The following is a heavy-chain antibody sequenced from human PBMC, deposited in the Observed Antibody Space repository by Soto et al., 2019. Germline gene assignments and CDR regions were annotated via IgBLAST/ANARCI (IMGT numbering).Heavy chain of an antibody. CDR1: GGSINSADYY. V-gene: IGHV4-30-4*01. D-gene: IGHD3-10*01. CDR2: IYDSGKT. J-gene: IGHJ4*02. Sequence: QVQLQESGPGLVKPSQTLSLTCTVSGGSINSADYYWSWIRQPPGEGLEWIGHIYDSGKTYTNPSLQSQVTMSVDTSKTQFSLRLTSVIAADTAVYYCARGPTSDKVDYWGQGTLVTVSS. CDR3: ARGPTSDKVDY.